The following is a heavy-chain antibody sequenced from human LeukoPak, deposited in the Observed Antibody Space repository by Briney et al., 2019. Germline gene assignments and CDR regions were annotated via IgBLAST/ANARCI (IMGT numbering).Heavy chain of an antibody. J-gene: IGHJ4*02. Sequence: PGGSLRLSCGASGFTFDNYAMSWVRQAPGKGLEWVSSITSGGDYIYYADSVKGRFTTSRDNAKNSLSLQLNSLRVEDTAVYYCARGHYDVLAASYKWTPDYWGQGTLVTVSS. V-gene: IGHV3-21*01. D-gene: IGHD3-9*01. CDR3: ARGHYDVLAASYKWTPDY. CDR1: GFTFDNYA. CDR2: ITSGGDYI.